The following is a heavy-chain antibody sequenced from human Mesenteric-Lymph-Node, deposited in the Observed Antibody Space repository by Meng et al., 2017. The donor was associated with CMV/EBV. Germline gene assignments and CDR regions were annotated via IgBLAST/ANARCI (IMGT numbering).Heavy chain of an antibody. V-gene: IGHV3-49*04. CDR3: TGSNYYDSSGQNQVDAFDI. D-gene: IGHD3-22*01. J-gene: IGHJ3*02. CDR1: GFTFGDYA. Sequence: GESLKISCTASGFTFGDYAMSWVRQAPGKGLEWVGFIRSKAYGGTTEYAASVKGRFTISRDDSKSIAYLQMNSLKTEDTAVYYCTGSNYYDSSGQNQVDAFDIWGQGTMVTVSS. CDR2: IRSKAYGGTT.